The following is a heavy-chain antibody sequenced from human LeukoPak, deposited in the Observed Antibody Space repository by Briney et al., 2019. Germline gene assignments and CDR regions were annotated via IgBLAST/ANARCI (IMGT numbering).Heavy chain of an antibody. CDR3: ARRTGTTGWFDP. CDR2: ISSSSSYI. J-gene: IGHJ5*02. Sequence: AGGSLRLSCAASGFTFSSYSMNWVRQAPGKGLEWVSSISSSSSYIYYADSVKGRFTISRDNAKNSLYLQMNSLRAEDTAVYYCARRTGTTGWFDPWGQGTLVTVSS. V-gene: IGHV3-21*01. CDR1: GFTFSSYS. D-gene: IGHD1-1*01.